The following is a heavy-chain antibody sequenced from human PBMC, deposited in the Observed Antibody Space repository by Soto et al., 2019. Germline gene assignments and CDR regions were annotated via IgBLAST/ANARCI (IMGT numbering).Heavy chain of an antibody. Sequence: QVQLVQSGAEVKKPGSSVTVSCMASGGTFSSYTISWVRQAPGQGLEWMGRIIPILGIANYAQKFQGRVTITADKPTSTAYMDLSSLRSEDTAVYYCARDPNGGYDYYYCCYMDDWGKGTTVTVSS. J-gene: IGHJ6*03. D-gene: IGHD5-12*01. CDR3: ARDPNGGYDYYYCCYMDD. V-gene: IGHV1-69*02. CDR2: IIPILGIA. CDR1: GGTFSSYT.